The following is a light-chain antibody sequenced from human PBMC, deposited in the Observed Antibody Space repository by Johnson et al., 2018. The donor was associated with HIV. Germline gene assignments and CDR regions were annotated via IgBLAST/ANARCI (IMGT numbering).Light chain of an antibody. CDR3: GTWDNSLSSPRYV. V-gene: IGLV1-51*01. Sequence: QSVLTQPPSVSAAPGQKVTISCSGSSSNIGNNYVSWYQQLPGTAPKLLIYGNNKRPSGIPDRFSGSKSGTSATLGITGLQTGDEADYYCGTWDNSLSSPRYVFGTGTKVTV. CDR1: SSNIGNNY. J-gene: IGLJ1*01. CDR2: GNN.